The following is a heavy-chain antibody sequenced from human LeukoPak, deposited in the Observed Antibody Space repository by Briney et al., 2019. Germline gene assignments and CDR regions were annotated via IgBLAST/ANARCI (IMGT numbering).Heavy chain of an antibody. J-gene: IGHJ4*02. V-gene: IGHV3-23*01. D-gene: IGHD6-13*01. CDR3: VIMKQLVDY. Sequence: GGSLRLSCAASGFTFSSYAMSWVRQAPGKGLEWVSATSGSGGSTYYADSVKGRFTISRDNSKNTLYLQMNSLRAEDTAVYYCVIMKQLVDYWGQGTLVTVSS. CDR1: GFTFSSYA. CDR2: TSGSGGST.